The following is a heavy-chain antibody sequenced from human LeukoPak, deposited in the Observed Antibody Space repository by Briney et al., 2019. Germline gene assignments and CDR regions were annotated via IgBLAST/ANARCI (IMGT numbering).Heavy chain of an antibody. CDR1: GFTFSSYW. J-gene: IGHJ3*02. CDR2: INQDGSEK. V-gene: IGHV3-7*03. CDR3: AKDMYGYKTTDAFDI. Sequence: GGSLRLSCAASGFTFSSYWMTWVRQAPGKGLEWVANINQDGSEKFLVDSVKGRFTVSRDNAKNSLYLQMNSLRAEDTALYYCAKDMYGYKTTDAFDIWGQGTMVTVSS. D-gene: IGHD5-24*01.